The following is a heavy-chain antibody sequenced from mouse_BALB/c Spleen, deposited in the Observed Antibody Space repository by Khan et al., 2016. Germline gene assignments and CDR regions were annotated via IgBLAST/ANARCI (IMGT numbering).Heavy chain of an antibody. V-gene: IGHV1S81*02. J-gene: IGHJ4*01. CDR3: TRALRLRYYYVMDY. CDR1: GYTFTSYY. Sequence: QVRLQQSGAELVKPGASVKLSCKASGYTFTSYYMYWVKQRPGQGLEWIGEINPSTGGTNFNEKFKSKATLTVDKSSSTAYMQLSSLTSEDSSVYYCTRALRLRYYYVMDYWGQGTSVTVSS. D-gene: IGHD1-2*01. CDR2: INPSTGGT.